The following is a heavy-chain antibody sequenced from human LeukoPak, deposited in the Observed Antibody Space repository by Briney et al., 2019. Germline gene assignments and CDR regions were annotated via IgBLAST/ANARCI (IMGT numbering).Heavy chain of an antibody. Sequence: PRASVKVSCKASGYTFTGYYMHWVRQAPGQGLEWMGWINPNSGGTNYAQKFQGWVTMTRDTSISTAYMELSRLRSDDTAVYYCARDRELYSSSWYDLYYYYYGMDVWGQGTTVTVSS. J-gene: IGHJ6*02. CDR2: INPNSGGT. CDR1: GYTFTGYY. D-gene: IGHD6-13*01. V-gene: IGHV1-2*04. CDR3: ARDRELYSSSWYDLYYYYYGMDV.